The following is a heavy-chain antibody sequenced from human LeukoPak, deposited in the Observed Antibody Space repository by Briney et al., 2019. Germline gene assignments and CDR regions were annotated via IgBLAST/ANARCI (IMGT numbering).Heavy chain of an antibody. D-gene: IGHD6-13*01. V-gene: IGHV1-3*01. CDR2: INAGNGNT. CDR1: GYTFTSYA. Sequence: ASVKVSCKASGYTFTSYAMHWVRQAPGQRLEWMGWINAGNGNTKYSQKFQGRVTINRDTSASTAYMELSSLRSEDTAVYYCARELMGSSWYQDWGQGTLVTVSS. CDR3: ARELMGSSWYQD. J-gene: IGHJ4*02.